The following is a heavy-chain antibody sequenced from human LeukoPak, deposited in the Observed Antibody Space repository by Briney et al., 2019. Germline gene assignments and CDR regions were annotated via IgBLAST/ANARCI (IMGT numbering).Heavy chain of an antibody. CDR2: INPKSGGT. CDR3: ATAPLNGYNSGWYSFDY. V-gene: IGHV1-2*02. CDR1: GYTFTGYY. Sequence: GASVKVSCKASGYTFTGYYMHWVRQAPGQGLEWMGWINPKSGGTNYAQKFQGRVTMTRDTSIHTAYMELSRLRSDDTAVYYCATAPLNGYNSGWYSFDYWGQGALVTVSS. D-gene: IGHD6-19*01. J-gene: IGHJ4*02.